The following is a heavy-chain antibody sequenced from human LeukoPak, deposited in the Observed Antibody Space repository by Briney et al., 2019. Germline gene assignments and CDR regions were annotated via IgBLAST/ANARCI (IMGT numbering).Heavy chain of an antibody. V-gene: IGHV4-39*07. CDR1: GGSISSSSYY. CDR2: IYYSGST. CDR3: ARVYYYDSSGYYYVRRSFYYFDY. J-gene: IGHJ4*02. Sequence: PSETLSLTCTVSGGSISSSSYYWGWIRQPPGKGLEWIGSIYYSGSTYYNPSLKSRVTISVDTSKNQFSLKLSSVTAADTAVYYCARVYYYDSSGYYYVRRSFYYFDYWGQGTLVTVSS. D-gene: IGHD3-22*01.